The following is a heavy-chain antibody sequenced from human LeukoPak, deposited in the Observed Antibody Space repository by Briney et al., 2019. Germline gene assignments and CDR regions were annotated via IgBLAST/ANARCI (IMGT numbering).Heavy chain of an antibody. CDR3: ARDGEYSYGYGFDY. J-gene: IGHJ4*02. D-gene: IGHD5-18*01. CDR1: GFTFSDYY. Sequence: GGSLRLSCAASGFTFSDYYMSWVRQAPGKGLEWVSVIYNGGSTYYADSVKGRFTISRDTSKNTVYLQLNSLRTEDTAVYYCARDGEYSYGYGFDYWGQGTLVTVSS. V-gene: IGHV3-66*01. CDR2: IYNGGST.